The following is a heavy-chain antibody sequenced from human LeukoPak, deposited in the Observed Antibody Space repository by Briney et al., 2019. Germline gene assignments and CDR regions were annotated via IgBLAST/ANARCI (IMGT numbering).Heavy chain of an antibody. CDR1: GYTFTSYA. CDR2: INTNTGNP. D-gene: IGHD3-3*01. CDR3: ARVASRHRTIFGVAFPFDP. V-gene: IGHV7-4-1*02. Sequence: ASVKVSCKASGYTFTSYAMNWVRQAPGQRLEWMGWINTNTGNPTYAQGFTGRFVFSLDTSVSTAYLQISSLKAEDTAVYYCARVASRHRTIFGVAFPFDPWGQGTLVTVSS. J-gene: IGHJ5*02.